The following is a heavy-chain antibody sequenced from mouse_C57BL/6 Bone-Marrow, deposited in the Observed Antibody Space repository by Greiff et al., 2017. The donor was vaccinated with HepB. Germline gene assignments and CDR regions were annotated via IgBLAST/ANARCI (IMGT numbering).Heavy chain of an antibody. J-gene: IGHJ3*01. Sequence: VQLQESGAELARPGASVKLSCKASGYTFTSYGISWVKQRTGQGLEWIGEIYPRSGNTYYNEKFKGKATLTADKSSSTAYMALRSLTSEDSAVYLCARRLRAWFAYWGQGTRVTVSA. D-gene: IGHD1-1*01. V-gene: IGHV1-81*01. CDR3: ARRLRAWFAY. CDR2: IYPRSGNT. CDR1: GYTFTSYG.